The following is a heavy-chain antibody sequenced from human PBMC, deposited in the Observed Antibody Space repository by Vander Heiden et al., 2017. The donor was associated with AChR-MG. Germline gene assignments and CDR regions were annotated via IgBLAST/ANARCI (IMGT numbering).Heavy chain of an antibody. V-gene: IGHV3-74*01. J-gene: IGHJ4*02. CDR2: IKTDGSDT. CDR3: ARDFKDIGN. Sequence: EVQLVESGGGLVQPGGSLRLSCAASGFTFSSYWMHWVRQAPGKGLVWVSGIKTDGSDTRYADFVKGRFTISRDNPKNTLYLQMNSLGAEDTAVYYGARDFKDIGNWGQGTLVSVS. CDR1: GFTFSSYW.